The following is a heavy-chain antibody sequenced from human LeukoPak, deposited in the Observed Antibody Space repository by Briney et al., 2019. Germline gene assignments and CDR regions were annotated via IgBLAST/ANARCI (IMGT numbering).Heavy chain of an antibody. CDR1: GGSISSYY. Sequence: SETLSLTCTVSGGSISSYYWSWIRQPPGKGLEWIGYIYYSGSTNYNPSLKSRVTISVDTSKNQFSLKLSSVTAADTAVYYCARDRDGATLDYWSQGTLVTVSS. J-gene: IGHJ4*02. V-gene: IGHV4-59*01. CDR2: IYYSGST. D-gene: IGHD1-26*01. CDR3: ARDRDGATLDY.